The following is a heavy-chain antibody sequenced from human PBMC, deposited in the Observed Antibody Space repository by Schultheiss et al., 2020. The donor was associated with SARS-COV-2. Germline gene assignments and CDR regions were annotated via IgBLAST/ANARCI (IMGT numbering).Heavy chain of an antibody. J-gene: IGHJ2*01. CDR1: GGSFSGYY. V-gene: IGHV4-59*12. CDR2: IYYSGST. CDR3: SRRMYYYDISGYNTGRGCWNFDI. Sequence: SQTLSLTCAVYGGSFSGYYWSWIRQPPGKGLEWIGYIYYSGSTNYNPSLKSRVTLSVDPSKNQFSLKLSSVTAADTAVYYCSRRMYYYDISGYNTGRGCWNFDICGRGALGTGSS. D-gene: IGHD3-22*01.